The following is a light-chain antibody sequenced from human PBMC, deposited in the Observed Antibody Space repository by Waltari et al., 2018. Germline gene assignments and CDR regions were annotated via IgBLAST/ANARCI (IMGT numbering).Light chain of an antibody. Sequence: SALTQPPSASESPGPSVTISCTGTSRDVGHYDFSSWYQQHPGKAPKIMMYEVSKRPSGVPERFSGSKSGSTASLTVSGLQAEDEATYYCSSYAGSNTWVFGGGTKLTVL. J-gene: IGLJ3*02. CDR3: SSYAGSNTWV. CDR1: SRDVGHYDF. CDR2: EVS. V-gene: IGLV2-8*01.